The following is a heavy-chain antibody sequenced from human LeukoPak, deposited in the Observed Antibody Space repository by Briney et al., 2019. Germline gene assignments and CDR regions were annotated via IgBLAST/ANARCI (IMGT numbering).Heavy chain of an antibody. CDR1: GFTFSSYS. D-gene: IGHD2-21*01. J-gene: IGHJ4*02. Sequence: LRLSCAASGFTFSSYSMNWVRQAPGKGLEWIGYIYYSGSTYYNPSLKSRVSMSVDTSKNQFSLRLSPVTAADTAVYYCARDKVGIIHYWGQGTLVTVSS. CDR3: ARDKVGIIHY. CDR2: IYYSGST. V-gene: IGHV4-31*02.